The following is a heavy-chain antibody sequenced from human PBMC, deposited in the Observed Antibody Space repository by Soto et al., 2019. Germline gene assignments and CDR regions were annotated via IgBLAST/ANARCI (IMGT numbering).Heavy chain of an antibody. D-gene: IGHD4-17*01. CDR1: GFTFSSYG. CDR3: ARDNTVTTACDI. V-gene: IGHV3-33*01. CDR2: ILYDGSNK. J-gene: IGHJ3*02. Sequence: GGSLRLSCAASGFTFSSYGMHWVRQAPGKGLAWVAVILYDGSNKYYADSVKGRFTISRDNSKNTLCLQMNSLRAEDTAVYYSARDNTVTTACDIWGQGTMVTVSS.